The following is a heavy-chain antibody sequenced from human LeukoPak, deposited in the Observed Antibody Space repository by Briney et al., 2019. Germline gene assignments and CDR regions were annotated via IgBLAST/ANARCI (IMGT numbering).Heavy chain of an antibody. D-gene: IGHD4-11*01. CDR1: GYSISSGYY. CDR2: IYHSGST. V-gene: IGHV4-38-2*01. J-gene: IGHJ4*02. CDR3: ARLILGITVTTPDY. Sequence: PSETLSLTCAVSGYSISSGYYWGWIRQPPGKGLEWIGSIYHSGSTYYNPSLKSRVTILVDTSKNQFSLKLSSVTAADTAVYYCARLILGITVTTPDYWGQGTLVTVSS.